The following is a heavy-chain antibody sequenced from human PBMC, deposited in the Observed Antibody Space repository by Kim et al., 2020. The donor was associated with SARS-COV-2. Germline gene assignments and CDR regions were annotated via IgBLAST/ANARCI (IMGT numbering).Heavy chain of an antibody. Sequence: GGSLRLSCAASRFTFSSYAMNWVRQAPGKGLEWVSGISGSGTSTYYADSVKGRFTISRDNSKTTLYLQMNSLRVEDTAIYYCAKARCGSDCYYRMDVWGQGTTVTVSS. D-gene: IGHD2-21*01. CDR3: AKARCGSDCYYRMDV. CDR1: RFTFSSYA. CDR2: ISGSGTST. J-gene: IGHJ6*02. V-gene: IGHV3-23*01.